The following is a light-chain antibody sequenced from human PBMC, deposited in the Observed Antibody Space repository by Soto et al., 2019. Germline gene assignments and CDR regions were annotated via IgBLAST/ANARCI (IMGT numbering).Light chain of an antibody. V-gene: IGLV2-8*01. J-gene: IGLJ3*02. CDR1: GSDIGAYNF. Sequence: QSVLAQPPSASGSPGQSVTISCTGSGSDIGAYNFVSWYQQHPGKAPKLMIFGVTERPSGVPDRSSGSKSGNTASLTVSGLQADDEAVYYCYSYAGRNIWVFGGGTQLTVL. CDR2: GVT. CDR3: YSYAGRNIWV.